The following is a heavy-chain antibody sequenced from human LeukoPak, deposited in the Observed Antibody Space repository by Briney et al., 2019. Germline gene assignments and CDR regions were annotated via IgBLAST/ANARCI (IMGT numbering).Heavy chain of an antibody. V-gene: IGHV3-20*04. J-gene: IGHJ4*02. CDR1: GFTFDEYG. Sequence: PGGSLRLSCAASGFTFDEYGMSWVRQAPGKGLEWVSSISWDGGSTAYADSVQGRFTISRDNAKNSLHLQMKSLRAEDTALYYCARDSFSGSPLDYWGQGTLVTVSS. D-gene: IGHD1-26*01. CDR3: ARDSFSGSPLDY. CDR2: ISWDGGST.